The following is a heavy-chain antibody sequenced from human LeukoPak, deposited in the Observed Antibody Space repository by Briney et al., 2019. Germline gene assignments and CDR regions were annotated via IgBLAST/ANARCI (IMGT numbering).Heavy chain of an antibody. CDR1: GFTFSSYA. CDR3: AKGHFPPRSSDWYYFDY. V-gene: IGHV3-23*01. CDR2: ISGSGGST. D-gene: IGHD6-19*01. J-gene: IGHJ4*02. Sequence: GGSLRLSCAASGFTFSSYAMSWVRQAPGKGLGWVSAISGSGGSTYYADSVKGRFTISRDNSKSTPYLQMNSLRAEDTAVYYCAKGHFPPRSSDWYYFDYWGQGTLVTVSS.